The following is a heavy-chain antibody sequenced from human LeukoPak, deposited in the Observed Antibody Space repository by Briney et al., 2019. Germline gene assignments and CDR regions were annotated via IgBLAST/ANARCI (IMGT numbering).Heavy chain of an antibody. D-gene: IGHD2/OR15-2a*01. V-gene: IGHV4-4*07. Sequence: PSETLSLTCAVSGDSFSRYYWTWLRQPAGKGLQWIGRIHTTGITNYNPSLKSRVTLSADTSKNHFSLRPGSVTAADTAVYYCARILLGSDGYWSFDLWGRGTLVTVSS. J-gene: IGHJ2*01. CDR3: ARILLGSDGYWSFDL. CDR2: IHTTGIT. CDR1: GDSFSRYY.